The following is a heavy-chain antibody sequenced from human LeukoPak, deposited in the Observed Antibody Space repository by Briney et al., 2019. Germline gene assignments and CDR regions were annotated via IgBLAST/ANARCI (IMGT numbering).Heavy chain of an antibody. V-gene: IGHV4-4*07. CDR3: ATDGGNSYYYYYMDV. J-gene: IGHJ6*03. CDR2: IYTSGST. CDR1: GGSISSYY. D-gene: IGHD4-23*01. Sequence: SETLSLTCTVSGGSISSYYWSWIRQPAGKGLEWIGRIYTSGSTNYNPSLKSRVTISVDTSKNQFSLKLSSVTAADTAVYYCATDGGNSYYYYYMDVWGKGTTVTVSS.